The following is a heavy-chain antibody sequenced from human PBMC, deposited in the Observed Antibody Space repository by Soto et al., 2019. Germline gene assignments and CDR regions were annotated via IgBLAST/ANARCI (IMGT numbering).Heavy chain of an antibody. J-gene: IGHJ4*01. Sequence: QVQLQESGPGLMKPSGTLSLTCAVSGGSISTNWWSWVRQPPGKGLEWIGEIYHSGATNYNPSLMNRVTMSVDESQNHLSLNLSPLTAADTAVYYCARHIAVAGTMGFDFWGHGTLVTVSS. CDR1: GGSISTNW. V-gene: IGHV4-4*02. CDR3: ARHIAVAGTMGFDF. CDR2: IYHSGAT. D-gene: IGHD6-19*01.